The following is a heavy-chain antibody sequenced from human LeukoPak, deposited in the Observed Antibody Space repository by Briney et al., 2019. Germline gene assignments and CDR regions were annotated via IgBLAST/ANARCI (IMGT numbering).Heavy chain of an antibody. V-gene: IGHV4-4*02. CDR2: VHLSGAS. CDR1: GGSILTTNW. D-gene: IGHD3-22*01. J-gene: IGHJ3*02. Sequence: SGTLSLTCAVSGGSILTTNWWSWVRPPPGKGLEWIGEVHLSGASNYNPSLKSRVNMSIDNSKNQLSLELTSVTAADTAVYYCARDTGYYDSSGYYPWGAFDIWGQGTMVTVSS. CDR3: ARDTGYYDSSGYYPWGAFDI.